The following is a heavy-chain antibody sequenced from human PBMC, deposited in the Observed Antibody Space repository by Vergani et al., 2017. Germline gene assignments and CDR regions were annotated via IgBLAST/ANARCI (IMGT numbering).Heavy chain of an antibody. Sequence: EVQLLESGGGLVQPGGSLRLSCAASGFTFSSYSMSWVRQAPGKGLEWVSAISGSGGSTYYADSVKGRFTISRDNSKNTLYLQMNSLRAEDTAVYYCAKDRYCSSTSCYLDYWGQGTLVTVSS. J-gene: IGHJ4*02. CDR3: AKDRYCSSTSCYLDY. CDR1: GFTFSSYS. V-gene: IGHV3-23*01. D-gene: IGHD2-2*01. CDR2: ISGSGGST.